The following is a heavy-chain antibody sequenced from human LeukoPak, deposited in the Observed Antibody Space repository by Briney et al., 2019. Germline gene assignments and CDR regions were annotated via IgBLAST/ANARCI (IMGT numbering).Heavy chain of an antibody. D-gene: IGHD6-13*01. J-gene: IGHJ4*02. CDR3: ARDPGSSWPIYYFDY. Sequence: GGSLRLSCAASGFTFSTYGMSWVRQAPGKGLQWVSTIPSGGGTYYADSVKGRFTISRDNSKNTLYLQMNSLQSEDTAVYYCARDPGSSWPIYYFDYWGQGTLVTVSS. CDR2: IPSGGGT. CDR1: GFTFSTYG. V-gene: IGHV3-23*01.